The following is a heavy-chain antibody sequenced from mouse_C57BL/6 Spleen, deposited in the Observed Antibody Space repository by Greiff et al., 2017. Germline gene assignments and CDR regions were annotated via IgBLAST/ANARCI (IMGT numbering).Heavy chain of an antibody. Sequence: DVKLVESGGGLVKPGGSLKLSCAASGFTFSSYTMSWVRQTPEKRLEWVATISGGGGNTYYPDRVKGRFTISRDNAKNTLYLQMSSLRSEDTALYYCARDYYGSSYGYFDVWGTGTTVTVSS. D-gene: IGHD1-1*01. CDR2: ISGGGGNT. CDR3: ARDYYGSSYGYFDV. CDR1: GFTFSSYT. J-gene: IGHJ1*03. V-gene: IGHV5-9*01.